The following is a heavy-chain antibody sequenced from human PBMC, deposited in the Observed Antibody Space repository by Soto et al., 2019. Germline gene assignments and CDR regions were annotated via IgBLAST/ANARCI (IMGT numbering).Heavy chain of an antibody. Sequence: KASETLSLTCTVSGGSISNGGYYWNWVRQHPGKGLEWIGHIHYSGSTWYNPSLESRVTISVDTSKDQFSLKLRSVTAADTAVYYCARVRGSGSYAAYYFDSWGQGTLVTVSS. CDR2: IHYSGST. CDR1: GGSISNGGYY. CDR3: ARVRGSGSYAAYYFDS. J-gene: IGHJ4*01. V-gene: IGHV4-31*02. D-gene: IGHD3-10*01.